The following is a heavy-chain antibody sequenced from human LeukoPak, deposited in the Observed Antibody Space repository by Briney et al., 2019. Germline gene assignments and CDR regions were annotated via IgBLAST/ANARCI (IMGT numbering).Heavy chain of an antibody. Sequence: PLETLSLTCTVSGGSLSSYYLSCIRQPPGPGGGWSGYIYYSGRTNYYPSLKGRVTISVDTSKNQFSLKLSSVTAADTAVYYCARLSYLSTQNYDILTDYYYYGMDVWGQGTTVTVSS. CDR3: ARLSYLSTQNYDILTDYYYYGMDV. CDR2: IYYSGRT. D-gene: IGHD3-9*01. V-gene: IGHV4-59*08. J-gene: IGHJ6*02. CDR1: GGSLSSYY.